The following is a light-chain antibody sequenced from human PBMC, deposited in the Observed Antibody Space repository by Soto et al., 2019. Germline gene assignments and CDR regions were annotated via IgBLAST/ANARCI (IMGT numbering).Light chain of an antibody. CDR2: QVT. CDR1: SSDLAIYNY. V-gene: IGLV2-14*01. CDR3: RSYTDGSNYV. J-gene: IGLJ1*01. Sequence: VLTQPASVSVSPGHSITISCTGTSSDLAIYNYVSWYQQQPVKAPKLMIYQVTNLPSGVSNRFSGSRSGNTGSPAISGLQAEDESDYYCRSYTDGSNYVFGTGTKVTVL.